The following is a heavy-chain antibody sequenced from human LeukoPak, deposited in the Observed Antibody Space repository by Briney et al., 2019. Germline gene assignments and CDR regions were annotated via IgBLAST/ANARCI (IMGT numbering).Heavy chain of an antibody. J-gene: IGHJ6*02. Sequence: GASVKVSCKASGYTFTSYGISWVRQAPGQGLEWMGWISAYNGNTNSAQKLQGRVTMTTDTSTSTAYMELRSLRSDDTAVYCCARDGYSYGWYGMDVWRQGTTVTVSS. CDR3: ARDGYSYGWYGMDV. V-gene: IGHV1-18*01. D-gene: IGHD5-18*01. CDR1: GYTFTSYG. CDR2: ISAYNGNT.